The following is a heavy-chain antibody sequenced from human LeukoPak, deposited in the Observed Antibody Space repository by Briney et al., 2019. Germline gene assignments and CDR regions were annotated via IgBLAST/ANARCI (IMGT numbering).Heavy chain of an antibody. D-gene: IGHD5-18*01. V-gene: IGHV3-66*03. CDR2: IYSCGST. Sequence: GGSLRLSCAASGFTASSNYMSWARQAPGKGLEWVSVIYSCGSTYYADSVKGRFTTSRDNSKNTLYLQMNSLRAEDTAVYYCARNGGYSYGYDPYYFDYWGQGTLVTVSS. CDR1: GFTASSNY. CDR3: ARNGGYSYGYDPYYFDY. J-gene: IGHJ4*02.